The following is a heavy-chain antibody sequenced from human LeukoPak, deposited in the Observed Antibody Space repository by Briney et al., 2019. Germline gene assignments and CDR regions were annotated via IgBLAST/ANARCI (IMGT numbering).Heavy chain of an antibody. CDR1: GGSISSGGYY. CDR3: ARDQVVGLVDI. D-gene: IGHD2-2*01. Sequence: SQTLSLTYTVSGGSISSGGYYWSWIRQPPGKGLEWIGYIYHSGSTYYNPSLKSRVTISVDTSKNQFSLKLSSVTAADTAVYYCARDQVVGLVDIWGQGTMVTVSS. CDR2: IYHSGST. V-gene: IGHV4-30-2*01. J-gene: IGHJ3*02.